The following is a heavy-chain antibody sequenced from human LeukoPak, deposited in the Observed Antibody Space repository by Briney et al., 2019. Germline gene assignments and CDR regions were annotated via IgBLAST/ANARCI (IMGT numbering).Heavy chain of an antibody. CDR2: ISSSSSYI. CDR3: AREEHSSGWYVFPMDY. V-gene: IGHV3-21*01. D-gene: IGHD6-19*01. J-gene: IGHJ4*02. CDR1: GFTFSSYS. Sequence: GGSLRLSCAASGFTFSSYSMNWVRQAPGRGLGWVSSISSSSSYIYYADSVKGRFTISRDNAKNSLYLQMNSLRAEDTAVYYCAREEHSSGWYVFPMDYWGQGTLVTVSS.